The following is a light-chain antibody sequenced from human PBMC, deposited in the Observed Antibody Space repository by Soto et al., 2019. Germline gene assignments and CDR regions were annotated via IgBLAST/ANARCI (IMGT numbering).Light chain of an antibody. V-gene: IGKV1-27*01. J-gene: IGKJ1*01. CDR2: AAP. Sequence: DFQLTQSPSSLSASVGDRVTITCRASQGINNYLAWYQQKPGKVPKLLIYAAPTLQAVVPSRFTGSGSGPDFTITISRLQPEVVATYYCQNYNSAPRTFGQGTKVEVK. CDR1: QGINNY. CDR3: QNYNSAPRT.